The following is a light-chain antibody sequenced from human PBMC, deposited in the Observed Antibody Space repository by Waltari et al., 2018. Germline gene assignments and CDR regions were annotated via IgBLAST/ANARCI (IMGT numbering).Light chain of an antibody. CDR2: DVS. J-gene: IGLJ1*01. CDR1: SSDVGGYNY. V-gene: IGLV2-11*01. Sequence: QSALTQPRSVSGSPGQSATISCTGTSSDVGGYNYVSWYQQQPGKAPKLMIYDVSKRPSGVPDRFSGSKSGNTASLTISGLQAEDEADYYCCSYADSYTYVFGTGTEVTVL. CDR3: CSYADSYTYV.